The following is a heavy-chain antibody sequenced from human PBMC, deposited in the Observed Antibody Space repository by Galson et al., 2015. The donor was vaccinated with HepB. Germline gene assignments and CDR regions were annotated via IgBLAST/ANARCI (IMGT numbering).Heavy chain of an antibody. Sequence: SLRLSCAASGFTFSSYGMHWVRQAPGKGLEWVAVISYDGSNKYYADSVKGRFTISRDNSKNTLYLQMNSLRAEDTAVYYCAKDLEDTAMSKLDYWGQGTLVTVSS. J-gene: IGHJ4*02. CDR1: GFTFSSYG. V-gene: IGHV3-30*18. CDR3: AKDLEDTAMSKLDY. CDR2: ISYDGSNK. D-gene: IGHD5-18*01.